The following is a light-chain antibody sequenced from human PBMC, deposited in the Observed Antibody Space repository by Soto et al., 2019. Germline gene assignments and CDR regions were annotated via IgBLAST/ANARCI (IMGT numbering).Light chain of an antibody. J-gene: IGLJ2*01. V-gene: IGLV6-57*04. Sequence: NFMLTQPHSVSESPGKTVTISCTRSGGSIASNHVQWYHQRPGSAPTTVIYKNDQRPSGVPDRFSGSIDSSSNSASLTISGLKTEDEADFYCQSYDSNSLVFGGGTKLTVL. CDR1: GGSIASNH. CDR3: QSYDSNSLV. CDR2: KND.